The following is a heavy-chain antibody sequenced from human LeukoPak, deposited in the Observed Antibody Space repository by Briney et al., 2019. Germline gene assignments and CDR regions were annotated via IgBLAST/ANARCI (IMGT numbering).Heavy chain of an antibody. CDR2: ISAYNGNT. Sequence: ASVKVPCKASGYTFTSYGISWVRQAPGQGLEWMGWISAYNGNTNYAQKLQGRVTMTSDTSTSTAYMELRSLRSDDTAVYYCARVRITMAPFDPWGQGTLVTVSS. CDR1: GYTFTSYG. D-gene: IGHD3-10*01. CDR3: ARVRITMAPFDP. J-gene: IGHJ5*02. V-gene: IGHV1-18*01.